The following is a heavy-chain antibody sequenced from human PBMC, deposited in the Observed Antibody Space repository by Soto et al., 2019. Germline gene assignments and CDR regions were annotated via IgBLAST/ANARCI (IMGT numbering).Heavy chain of an antibody. CDR2: ISAYNGNT. D-gene: IGHD5-18*01. CDR3: ARGGRQLWSISYYGMDV. J-gene: IGHJ6*02. Sequence: ASVKVSCKASGYTFTSYGISWVRQAPGQGLEWMGWISAYNGNTNYAQKLQGRVTMTTDTSTSTAYMELRSLRSEDTAVYYCARGGRQLWSISYYGMDVWGQGTTVTVSS. CDR1: GYTFTSYG. V-gene: IGHV1-18*01.